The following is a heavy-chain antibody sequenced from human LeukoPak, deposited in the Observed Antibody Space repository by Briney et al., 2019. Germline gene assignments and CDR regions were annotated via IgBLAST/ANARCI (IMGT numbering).Heavy chain of an antibody. CDR2: ISSSSSTI. J-gene: IGHJ6*02. V-gene: IGHV3-48*01. CDR1: GFTFSSYA. Sequence: GGSLRLSCAASGFTFSSYAMSWVRQAPGKGLEWVSYISSSSSTIYYADSVKGRFTISRDNAKNSLYLQMDSLRAEDTAVYYCARTYYDFWSGYYDYGMDVWGQGTTVTVSS. CDR3: ARTYYDFWSGYYDYGMDV. D-gene: IGHD3-3*01.